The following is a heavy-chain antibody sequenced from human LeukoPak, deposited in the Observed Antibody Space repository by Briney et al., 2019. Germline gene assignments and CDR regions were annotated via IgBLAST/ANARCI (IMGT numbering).Heavy chain of an antibody. CDR3: ARLTIFGVVPYPALFGY. V-gene: IGHV4-39*01. J-gene: IGHJ4*02. CDR2: IYYSGST. CDR1: GGSISSSSYY. Sequence: PSETLSLTCTVSGGSISSSSYYWGWIRQPPGKGLEWFGSIYYSGSTYYNPSLKSRVTISVDTSKNQFSLKLSSVTVADTAVYYCARLTIFGVVPYPALFGYWGQGTLVTVSS. D-gene: IGHD3-3*01.